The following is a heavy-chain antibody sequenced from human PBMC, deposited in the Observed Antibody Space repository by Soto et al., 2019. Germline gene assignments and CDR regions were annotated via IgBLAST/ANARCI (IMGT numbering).Heavy chain of an antibody. CDR2: ISYSASS. V-gene: IGHV4-31*03. CDR3: ARDTPRGYSYGSFDY. Sequence: XQTRLLQCIVSGRSIVSDDYYWNWIRQVPGRGLEWIGYISYSASSFYNPSLESRVSVSIDTSGNQFSLKLSSVTAADTAVYYCARDTPRGYSYGSFDYWGQVTLVTVSS. D-gene: IGHD5-18*01. CDR1: GRSIVSDDYY. J-gene: IGHJ4*02.